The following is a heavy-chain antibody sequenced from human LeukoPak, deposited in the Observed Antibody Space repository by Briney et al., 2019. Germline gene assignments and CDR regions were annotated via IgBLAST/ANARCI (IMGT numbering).Heavy chain of an antibody. Sequence: GGSLRLSCAASGFTFSRNRMHWVCQAPGKGLVWLSRISTDGSSTSYADSVQGRFTISRDNAKNTVYLQMDSLRAEDTAVYYCARGVGDKYYFDYWGQGTLVTVSS. CDR2: ISTDGSST. CDR1: GFTFSRNR. CDR3: ARGVGDKYYFDY. D-gene: IGHD1-26*01. J-gene: IGHJ4*02. V-gene: IGHV3-74*01.